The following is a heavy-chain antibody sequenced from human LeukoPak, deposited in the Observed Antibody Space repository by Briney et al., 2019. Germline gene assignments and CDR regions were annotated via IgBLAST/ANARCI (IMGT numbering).Heavy chain of an antibody. V-gene: IGHV1-2*04. CDR3: ARDPCRYCTSTNFDAFDM. Sequence: GASVKVSCKASGYTITDYYLHWVRQAPGQGLEWMGWIIPNTGGTNYAQKFQDWVTMSSDTSISTAYMELSSLRSDDTAVYYCARDPCRYCTSTNFDAFDMWGQGTMVTVSS. CDR1: GYTITDYY. J-gene: IGHJ3*02. CDR2: IIPNTGGT. D-gene: IGHD2-2*01.